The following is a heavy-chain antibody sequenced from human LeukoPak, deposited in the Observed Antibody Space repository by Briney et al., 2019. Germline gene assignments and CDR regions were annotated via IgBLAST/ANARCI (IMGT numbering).Heavy chain of an antibody. CDR2: IYSGGST. V-gene: IGHV3-66*01. CDR1: GFAVSSNY. D-gene: IGHD3-10*01. Sequence: PGGSLRLSCAASGFAVSSNYMSWVRQAPGKGLEWVSVIYSGGSTYYADSVKGRFTISRDNSKNTLYLQMNSLRAEDTAVYYCARDLDSGSYSFDYWGQGTLVTVSS. CDR3: ARDLDSGSYSFDY. J-gene: IGHJ4*02.